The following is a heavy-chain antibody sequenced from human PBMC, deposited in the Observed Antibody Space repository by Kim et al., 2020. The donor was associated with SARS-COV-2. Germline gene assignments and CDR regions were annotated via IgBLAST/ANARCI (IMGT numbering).Heavy chain of an antibody. V-gene: IGHV7-4-1*02. CDR1: GYTFTTYA. Sequence: ASVKVSCKASGYTFTTYAINWVRQAPGQGLEWMGWINTNTGNPKYVPGFAGRVVLSLDTSTSTTYLQISTLKAEDTVVYYFASGKGGGDGVDVLGQG. J-gene: IGHJ6*02. CDR2: INTNTGNP. CDR3: ASGKGGGDGVDV. D-gene: IGHD3-16*01.